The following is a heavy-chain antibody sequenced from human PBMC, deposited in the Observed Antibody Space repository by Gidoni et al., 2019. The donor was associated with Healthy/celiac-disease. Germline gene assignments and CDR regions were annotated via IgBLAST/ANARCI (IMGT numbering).Heavy chain of an antibody. V-gene: IGHV1-69*06. Sequence: QVQLVQSGAEVKKPGSSVKVSCKASGGTFSSYAISWVLQAPGQGLEWMGGIIPIFGTANYAQKFQVRVTITADKSTSTAYMELSSLRSEDTAVYYCARGGIWQLARNWFDPWGQGTLVTVSS. CDR3: ARGGIWQLARNWFDP. D-gene: IGHD6-6*01. CDR1: GGTFSSYA. J-gene: IGHJ5*02. CDR2: IIPIFGTA.